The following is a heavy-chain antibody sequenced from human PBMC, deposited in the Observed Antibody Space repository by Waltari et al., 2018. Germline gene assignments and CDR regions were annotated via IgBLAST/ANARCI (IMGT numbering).Heavy chain of an antibody. V-gene: IGHV3-23*01. CDR3: ARGRASGLVDWFDL. Sequence: EVQLLVSGGGLVQPGWSLRPSCAASGFTINNYAMMWGRQAPGKGLEWIASLTGGAEGAYYADSVRGRFTISRDNSQNTLFLQMSGLRVDDSGTYYCARGRASGLVDWFDLWGRGTLVTVSS. J-gene: IGHJ5*02. D-gene: IGHD6-6*01. CDR1: GFTINNYA. CDR2: LTGGAEGA.